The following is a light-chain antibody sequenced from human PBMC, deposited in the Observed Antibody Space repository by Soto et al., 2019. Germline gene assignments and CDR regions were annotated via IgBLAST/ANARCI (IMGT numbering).Light chain of an antibody. CDR1: QSLSGW. CDR2: KAS. CDR3: QQYTSYSEA. V-gene: IGKV1-5*03. J-gene: IGKJ1*01. Sequence: DIQMTQSPSTLSASVGDRVTITCRASQSLSGWLAWYQQKPGKAPKLLIYKASTLKSGVPSRFSGSGSGTEFTLTISSLQPDDFATYYCQQYTSYSEAFGQGTKVDIK.